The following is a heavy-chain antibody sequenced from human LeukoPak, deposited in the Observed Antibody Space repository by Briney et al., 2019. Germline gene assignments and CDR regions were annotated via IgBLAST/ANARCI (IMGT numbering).Heavy chain of an antibody. D-gene: IGHD1-26*01. Sequence: SQTLSLTCAISGDSISSNSAAWNWIRQSPSRGLEWLGRTYYRSKWYHDYALSVKSRITINPDTSKNQFSLQLNSVTPEDTAVYYCARASGTYSEFDYWGQGTLVTVSS. V-gene: IGHV6-1*01. CDR2: TYYRSKWYH. CDR1: GDSISSNSAA. CDR3: ARASGTYSEFDY. J-gene: IGHJ4*02.